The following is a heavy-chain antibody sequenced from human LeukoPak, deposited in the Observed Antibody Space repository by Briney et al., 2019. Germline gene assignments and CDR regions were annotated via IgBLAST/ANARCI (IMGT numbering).Heavy chain of an antibody. D-gene: IGHD5-18*01. V-gene: IGHV3-30*02. Sequence: GGSLRLSCGASGFTFSSYGMLWVRQSPGKGLEWVAFIRYDGNIKFYADSMKGRFTISRDNAKNSLYLQMNSLRADDTALYYCAKDGDTAMVTPYMDVWGKGTTVTISS. CDR1: GFTFSSYG. J-gene: IGHJ6*04. CDR3: AKDGDTAMVTPYMDV. CDR2: IRYDGNIK.